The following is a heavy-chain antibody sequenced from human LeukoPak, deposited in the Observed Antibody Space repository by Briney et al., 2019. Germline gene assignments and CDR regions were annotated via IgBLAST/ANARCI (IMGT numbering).Heavy chain of an antibody. CDR3: ARSVGASIRKNLYFDY. CDR1: GFTFSSSG. Sequence: GGSLRLSCAASGFTFSSSGMHWVRQAPGKGLESVAFIRNDGSNKYYADSVKGRFTISRDNSKNTLYLQMNSLRVEDTAIYYCARSVGASIRKNLYFDYWGQGTLVTVSS. V-gene: IGHV3-30*02. D-gene: IGHD1-26*01. CDR2: IRNDGSNK. J-gene: IGHJ4*02.